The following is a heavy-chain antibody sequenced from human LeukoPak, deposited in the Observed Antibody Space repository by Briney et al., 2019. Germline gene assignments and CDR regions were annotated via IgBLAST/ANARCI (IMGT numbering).Heavy chain of an antibody. J-gene: IGHJ1*01. V-gene: IGHV4-4*07. CDR2: IYPSGST. Sequence: SETLSLTCTVSGGSISSYYWSWIRQPAGKGLEWIGRIYPSGSTNYNPSLKSRVTISVDTSKNQFSLKLSSVTAADTAVYYCARGGEYYYDSSGYQHWGQGTLVTVSS. CDR3: ARGGEYYYDSSGYQH. CDR1: GGSISSYY. D-gene: IGHD3-22*01.